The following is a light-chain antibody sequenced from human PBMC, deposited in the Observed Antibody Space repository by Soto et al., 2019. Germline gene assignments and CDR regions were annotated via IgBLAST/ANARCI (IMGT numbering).Light chain of an antibody. J-gene: IGKJ4*01. V-gene: IGKV1-9*01. CDR2: AAS. CDR1: QGISRY. Sequence: IKLTQSPSSLSASVGDRVTITCRASQGISRYLAWYQQKPGKAPKLLIYAASTLQSGVPSRFSGSGSGTDFTLTISRLQPEDFATYYCQQLNSYPPTFGGGTKVEIK. CDR3: QQLNSYPPT.